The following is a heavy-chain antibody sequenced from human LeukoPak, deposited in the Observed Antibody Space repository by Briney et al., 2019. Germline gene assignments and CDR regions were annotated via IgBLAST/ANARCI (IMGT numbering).Heavy chain of an antibody. D-gene: IGHD5-18*01. J-gene: IGHJ4*02. CDR2: FSGSDDRT. V-gene: IGHV3-23*01. Sequence: GGSLRLSCAASGFTFRNYAMHWVRQAPGKGLEWVSSFSGSDDRTYYADSVKGRFTISRDDSKNTLYLQMNGLRAEDTAVYYCAKDPYTYDLDGDYWGQGTLVTVSS. CDR3: AKDPYTYDLDGDY. CDR1: GFTFRNYA.